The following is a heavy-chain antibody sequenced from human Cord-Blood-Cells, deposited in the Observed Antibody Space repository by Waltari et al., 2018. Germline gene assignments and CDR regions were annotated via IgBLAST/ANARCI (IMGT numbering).Heavy chain of an antibody. CDR1: GGSISSSSYY. D-gene: IGHD2-2*01. CDR2: IYYSGST. CDR3: ARTHCSSTSCYDAFDI. V-gene: IGHV4-39*01. Sequence: QLQLQESGPGLVKPSETLSLTCTVSGGSISSSSYYWGWIRQPPGKGLEWIGSIYYSGSTYYNPSHKSRVTISVDTSKNQFSLKLSSVTAADTAVYYCARTHCSSTSCYDAFDIWGQGTMVTVSS. J-gene: IGHJ3*02.